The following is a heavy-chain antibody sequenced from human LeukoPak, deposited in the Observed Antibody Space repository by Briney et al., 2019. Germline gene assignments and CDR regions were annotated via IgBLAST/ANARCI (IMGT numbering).Heavy chain of an antibody. CDR2: ISSSSSYI. CDR3: ASIAASGAWYMDV. CDR1: GFTFSSYS. V-gene: IGHV3-21*01. J-gene: IGHJ6*03. D-gene: IGHD6-25*01. Sequence: PGGSLRLSCAASGFTFSSYSINWVRQAPGKGLEWVSSISSSSSYIYYADSVKGRFTISRDNAKNSLYLQMNSLRAEDTAVYYCASIAASGAWYMDVWGKGTTVTVSS.